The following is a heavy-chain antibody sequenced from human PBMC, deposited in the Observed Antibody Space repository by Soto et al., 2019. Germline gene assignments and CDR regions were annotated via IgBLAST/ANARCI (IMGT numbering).Heavy chain of an antibody. Sequence: EMQLVESGGGLVQPGGSLRLSCSASGFTFSSYWMHWVRQAPGQGLVWVARISSDGSSTNYGDSVKGRFTISRDNAKNTLYLQVNSLRADDTAVYYCARGERYYYMDVWGKWTTVTVSS. D-gene: IGHD1-1*01. CDR1: GFTFSSYW. J-gene: IGHJ6*03. V-gene: IGHV3-74*01. CDR2: ISSDGSST. CDR3: ARGERYYYMDV.